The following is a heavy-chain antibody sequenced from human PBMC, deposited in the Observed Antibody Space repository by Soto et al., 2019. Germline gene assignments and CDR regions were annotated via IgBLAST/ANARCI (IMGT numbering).Heavy chain of an antibody. D-gene: IGHD4-17*01. V-gene: IGHV4-59*01. CDR1: GGSISSYY. CDR2: IYYSGST. CDR3: ARADYGDFHFDY. J-gene: IGHJ4*02. Sequence: PSETLSLTCTVPGGSISSYYWSWIRQPPGKGLEWIGYIYYSGSTNYNPSLKSRVTISVDTPKHQFSLKLSSVTAADTAVYYCARADYGDFHFDYWGQGSLVTVSS.